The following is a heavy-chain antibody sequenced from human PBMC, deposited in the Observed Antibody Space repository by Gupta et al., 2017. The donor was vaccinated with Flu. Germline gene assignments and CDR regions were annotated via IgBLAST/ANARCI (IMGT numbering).Heavy chain of an antibody. J-gene: IGHJ3*01. D-gene: IGHD3-22*01. Sequence: YGITWVRQAPGQGLECLGWISVFTGNTNYAQNPQGRVTMTTDTSTDTAYMEVRSLTSDDTAVYYCARVYYDSGGFTGSFDLWGQGTMVSVSS. CDR3: ARVYYDSGGFTGSFDL. V-gene: IGHV1-18*01. CDR1: YG. CDR2: ISVFTGNT.